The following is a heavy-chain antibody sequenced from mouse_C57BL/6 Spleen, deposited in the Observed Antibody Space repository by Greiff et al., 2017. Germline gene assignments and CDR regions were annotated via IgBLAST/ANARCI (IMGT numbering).Heavy chain of an antibody. Sequence: VQLKESGPELVKPGASVKISCKASGYTFTDYNMDWVKQSHGTSLEWIGVINPNYGGTIYNQKFKGKATLTVDHSSNTAYIELHSLTSEDTAVYYCARAGYCYPSGFAYWGQGTLVTVSA. CDR1: GYTFTDYN. V-gene: IGHV1-18*01. J-gene: IGHJ3*01. CDR3: ARAGYCYPSGFAY. CDR2: INPNYGGT. D-gene: IGHD1-1*01.